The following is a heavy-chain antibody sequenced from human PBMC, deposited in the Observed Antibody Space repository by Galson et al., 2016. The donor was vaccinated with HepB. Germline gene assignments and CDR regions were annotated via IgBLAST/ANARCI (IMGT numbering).Heavy chain of an antibody. V-gene: IGHV2-5*02. Sequence: PALVKPTQTLTLTCTFSGFSLNTPAVGVGWIRQPPGKALEWLALVYWDDERRYSPSLKSRLIIYKDTSENQVVLTMTNVDPVDTATYYCARRRSTSDYFDFGGQGILVTVSS. CDR3: ARRRSTSDYFDF. J-gene: IGHJ4*02. D-gene: IGHD6-6*01. CDR2: VYWDDER. CDR1: GFSLNTPAVG.